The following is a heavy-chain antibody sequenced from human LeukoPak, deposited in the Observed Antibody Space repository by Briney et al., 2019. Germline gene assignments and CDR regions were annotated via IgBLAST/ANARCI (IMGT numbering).Heavy chain of an antibody. CDR2: IIPILGIA. D-gene: IGHD2-2*01. CDR3: AREVPAASGFDY. V-gene: IGHV1-69*04. Sequence: GSSVKVSCKXSGGTFSSYTISWVRQAPGQGLEWMGRIIPILGIANYAQKFQGRVTITADKSTSTAYMELSSLRSEDTAVYYCAREVPAASGFDYWGQGTLVTVSS. CDR1: GGTFSSYT. J-gene: IGHJ4*02.